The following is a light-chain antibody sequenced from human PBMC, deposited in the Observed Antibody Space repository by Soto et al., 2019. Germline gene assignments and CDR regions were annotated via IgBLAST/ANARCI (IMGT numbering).Light chain of an antibody. CDR3: QQYGSSPLYT. CDR1: QSVSSSY. V-gene: IGKV3-20*01. Sequence: EIVLTQSPGTLSLSPGERATLSCRASQSVSSSYLAWYQQKPGQAPRLLIYGASIRAPGIPDRFSGSGSGTDFILTISRLEPEDCAVYYCQQYGSSPLYTFGQGTKLEIK. J-gene: IGKJ2*01. CDR2: GAS.